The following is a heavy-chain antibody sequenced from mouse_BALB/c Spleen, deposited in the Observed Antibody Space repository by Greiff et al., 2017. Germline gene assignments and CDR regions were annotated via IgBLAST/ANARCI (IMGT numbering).Heavy chain of an antibody. CDR2: ISSGGSYT. J-gene: IGHJ2*01. CDR3: TRDGYDYDEDY. D-gene: IGHD2-4*01. CDR1: GFTFSSYT. V-gene: IGHV5-6-4*01. Sequence: EVKVVESGGGLVKPGGSLKLSCAASGFTFSSYTMSWVRQTPEKRLEWVATISSGGSYTYYPDSVKGRFTISRDNAKNTLYLQMSSLKSEDTAMYYCTRDGYDYDEDYWGQGTTLTVSS.